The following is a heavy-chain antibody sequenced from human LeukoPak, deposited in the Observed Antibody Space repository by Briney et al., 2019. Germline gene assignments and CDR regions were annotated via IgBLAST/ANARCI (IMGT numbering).Heavy chain of an antibody. CDR1: GFTFSTTW. CDR2: MNSDVSTT. J-gene: IGHJ4*02. V-gene: IGHV3-74*01. D-gene: IGHD1-7*01. Sequence: GGSLTLSCAASGFTFSTTWLHWVRQTPGEGLVWVSRMNSDVSTTNYADSVKGRFTISRDNAKSTLYLQMNNLRVEDTAVYYCATAGNYRFDNLGQGTLVTVSP. CDR3: ATAGNYRFDN.